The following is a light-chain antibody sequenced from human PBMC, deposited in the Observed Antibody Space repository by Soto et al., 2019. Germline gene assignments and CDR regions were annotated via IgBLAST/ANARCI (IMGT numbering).Light chain of an antibody. CDR3: NSYTNSSAVV. CDR1: GDDIGAYDY. V-gene: IGLV2-14*01. Sequence: QSVLTQPASVSGSPGQSITISCFGTGDDIGAYDYVSWYQQHPGNAPKLLVYEVTNRPSGVSDRFSGSKSGNTASLTISGLQAEDEADYYCNSYTNSSAVVFGGGTKVTVL. CDR2: EVT. J-gene: IGLJ2*01.